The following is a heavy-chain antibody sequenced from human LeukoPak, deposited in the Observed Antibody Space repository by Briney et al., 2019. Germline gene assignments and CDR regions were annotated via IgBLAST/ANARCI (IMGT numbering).Heavy chain of an antibody. CDR3: ASDSSDYYLDAFDI. Sequence: GASVKCSCKASGGTFSSYAISWVRQAPGQGLEWMGGIIPIFGTANYAQKFQGRVTITADESTSTAYMELSSLRSEDTAVYYCASDSSDYYLDAFDIWGQGTMVTVSS. CDR2: IIPIFGTA. V-gene: IGHV1-69*13. CDR1: GGTFSSYA. D-gene: IGHD3-22*01. J-gene: IGHJ3*02.